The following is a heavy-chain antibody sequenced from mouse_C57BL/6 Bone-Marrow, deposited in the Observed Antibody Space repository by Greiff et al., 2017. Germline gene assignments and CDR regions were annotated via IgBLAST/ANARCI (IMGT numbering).Heavy chain of an antibody. Sequence: LQLRQSGAGLARPGASFTLSCSASAYTFISCGISWVKQSTGQGLEWIGEIYPRSGNTYYNEKLKGKATLTADKYSSTAYMELRSLISEDSAVYDCYTLTYHDAIDYWGRGTTVT. CDR2: IYPRSGNT. V-gene: IGHV1-81*01. CDR1: AYTFISCG. J-gene: IGHJ4*01. CDR3: YTLTYHDAIDY.